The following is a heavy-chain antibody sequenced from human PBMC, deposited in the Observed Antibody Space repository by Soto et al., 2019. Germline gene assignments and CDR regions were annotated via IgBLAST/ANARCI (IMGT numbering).Heavy chain of an antibody. D-gene: IGHD3-22*01. CDR2: LSTYNGNT. J-gene: IGHJ4*02. V-gene: IGHV1-18*01. CDR3: VRGPTDYYGSSANYFVDY. Sequence: QVQLVQSGAEVKKPGASVKVSCKASGYKFITYGVSWVRQAPGQGLDWLGWLSTYNGNTRYAERLQGRVTLTTDTTTKTAYRELRSLRSDDTAVYYFVRGPTDYYGSSANYFVDYWGQGTLFTVSS. CDR1: GYKFITYG.